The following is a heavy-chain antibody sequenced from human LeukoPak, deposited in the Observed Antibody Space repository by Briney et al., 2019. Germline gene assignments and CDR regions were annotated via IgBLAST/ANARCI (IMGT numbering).Heavy chain of an antibody. CDR2: IYDSGST. CDR1: GGSLSSSSYY. J-gene: IGHJ6*03. Sequence: PSETLSLTCTVSGGSLSSSSYYWGWIRQPPGKGLEWIGSIYDSGSTYYNPSLNSRVTISVDTSKNQFSLKLRSVTAADTAVYYCARSLVVPAHYYYYYYMDVWGKGTTVTVSS. V-gene: IGHV4-39*01. CDR3: ARSLVVPAHYYYYYYMDV. D-gene: IGHD2-2*01.